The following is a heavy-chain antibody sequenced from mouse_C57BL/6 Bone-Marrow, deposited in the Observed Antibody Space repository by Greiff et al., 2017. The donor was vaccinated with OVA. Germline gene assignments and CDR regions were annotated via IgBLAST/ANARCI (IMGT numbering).Heavy chain of an antibody. CDR2: IYPGDGDT. V-gene: IGHV1-82*01. D-gene: IGHD1-1*01. Sequence: QVQLQQSGPELVKPGASVKISCKASGYAFSSSWMNWVKQRPGKGLEWIGRIYPGDGDTNYNGKFKGKATLTADKSSSTAYMQLSSLTSEDSAVYFCASGYYGSGYFWYFDVWGTGTTVTVSS. CDR1: GYAFSSSW. CDR3: ASGYYGSGYFWYFDV. J-gene: IGHJ1*03.